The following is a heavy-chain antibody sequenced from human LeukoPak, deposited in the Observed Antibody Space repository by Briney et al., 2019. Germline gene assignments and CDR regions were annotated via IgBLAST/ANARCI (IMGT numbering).Heavy chain of an antibody. D-gene: IGHD5-12*01. Sequence: GGSLRLSCAASGFNVSSNFMSRVRQAPGRGLEWVSFIYSGGSTSYTDSVKGRFTISRDTSKNTLYLQMNSLRVEDTAVYYCTRSYSGVLAHFDYWGQGTLVTVSS. CDR3: TRSYSGVLAHFDY. J-gene: IGHJ4*02. CDR1: GFNVSSNF. V-gene: IGHV3-66*01. CDR2: IYSGGST.